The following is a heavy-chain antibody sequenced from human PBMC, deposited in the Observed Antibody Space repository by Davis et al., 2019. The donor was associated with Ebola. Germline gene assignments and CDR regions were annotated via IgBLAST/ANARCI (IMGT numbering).Heavy chain of an antibody. CDR1: GFTFNRYG. CDR3: AKPDYGSGSYALYYYYGMDV. D-gene: IGHD3-10*01. Sequence: GGSLRLSCAASGFTFNRYGMNWVRQAPGKGLEWVAVIWYDGSNTKYADSVKGRFTISRDNSKNTLYLQMNSLRAEDTAVYYCAKPDYGSGSYALYYYYGMDVWGQGTTVTVSS. CDR2: IWYDGSNT. V-gene: IGHV3-33*06. J-gene: IGHJ6*02.